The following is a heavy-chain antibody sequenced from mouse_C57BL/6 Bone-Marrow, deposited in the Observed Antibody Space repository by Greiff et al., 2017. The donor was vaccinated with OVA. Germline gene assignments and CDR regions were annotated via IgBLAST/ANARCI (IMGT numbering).Heavy chain of an antibody. CDR2: ISNGGGST. J-gene: IGHJ4*01. CDR3: ARGLRLYAMDY. CDR1: GFTFSDYY. D-gene: IGHD3-1*01. Sequence: EVHLVESGGGLVQPGGSLKLSCAASGFTFSDYYMYWVRQTPEQRLEWVAYISNGGGSTYYPDTVKGRFTISRDNAKNTLYLQMSRLKSEDTAMYYCARGLRLYAMDYWGQGTSVTVSS. V-gene: IGHV5-12*01.